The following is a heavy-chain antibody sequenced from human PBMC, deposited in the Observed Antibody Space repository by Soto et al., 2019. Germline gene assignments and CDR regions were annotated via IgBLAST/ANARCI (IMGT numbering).Heavy chain of an antibody. D-gene: IGHD2-15*01. Sequence: SETLSLTCTVSGGSISSGGYYWSWIRQHPGKGLEWIGYIYYSGSTYYNPSLKSRVTISVDTSKNQFSLKLSSVTAADTAVYYCARGQGGRRNYFDYWGQGTLVTVSS. CDR3: ARGQGGRRNYFDY. CDR2: IYYSGST. J-gene: IGHJ4*02. CDR1: GGSISSGGYY. V-gene: IGHV4-31*03.